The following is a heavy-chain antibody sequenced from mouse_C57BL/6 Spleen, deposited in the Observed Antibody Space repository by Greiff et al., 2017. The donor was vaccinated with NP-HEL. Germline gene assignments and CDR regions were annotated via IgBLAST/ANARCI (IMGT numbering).Heavy chain of an antibody. CDR1: GYTFTDYD. V-gene: IGHV1-15*01. CDR2: IDPETGGT. CDR3: NRPLYGNCQYYFDY. D-gene: IGHD2-1*01. Sequence: VQLQQSGAELVRPGASLTLSCKASGYTFTDYDMHWVKQTPVHGLEWIGAIDPETGGTAYNHKFKGKAILTADKSASTAYMELRNLTSEDSAVYYCNRPLYGNCQYYFDYWGQGTTLTVSS. J-gene: IGHJ2*01.